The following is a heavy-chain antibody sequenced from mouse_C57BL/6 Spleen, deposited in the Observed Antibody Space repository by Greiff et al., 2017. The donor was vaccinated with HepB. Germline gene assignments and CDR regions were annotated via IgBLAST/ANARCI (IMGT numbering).Heavy chain of an antibody. CDR1: GYAFSSYW. V-gene: IGHV1-80*01. J-gene: IGHJ2*01. Sequence: QVQLQQSGAELVKPGASVKISCKASGYAFSSYWMNWVKQRPGKGLEWIGQIYPGDGDTNYNGKFKGKATLTADKSSSTAYMQLSSLTSEDSAVYFCARGGYGSIPYFDYWGKGTTLTDSA. D-gene: IGHD1-1*01. CDR2: IYPGDGDT. CDR3: ARGGYGSIPYFDY.